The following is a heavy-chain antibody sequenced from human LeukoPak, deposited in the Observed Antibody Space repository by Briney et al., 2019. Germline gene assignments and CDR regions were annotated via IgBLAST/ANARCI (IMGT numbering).Heavy chain of an antibody. CDR3: ARDRIPAGKHPIKYYYDSSGYDDQHQQVDY. D-gene: IGHD3-22*01. J-gene: IGHJ4*02. V-gene: IGHV1-18*01. Sequence: ASVKVSCKASGYTFTSYGISWVRQAPGQGLEWMGWISAYNGNTNYAQKLQGRVTMTRDTSISTAYMELSRLRSDDTAVYYCARDRIPAGKHPIKYYYDSSGYDDQHQQVDYWGQGTLVTVSS. CDR2: ISAYNGNT. CDR1: GYTFTSYG.